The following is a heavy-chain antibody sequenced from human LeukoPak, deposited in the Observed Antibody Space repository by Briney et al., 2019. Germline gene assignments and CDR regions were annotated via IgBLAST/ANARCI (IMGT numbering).Heavy chain of an antibody. CDR1: GFTFCSYW. V-gene: IGHV3-74*01. Sequence: PGGSLRLSCAASGFTFCSYWMHWVRQAPGKGLVWVSRINSDGSSTSYADSVKGRFTISRDNAKNTLYLQMNSLRAEDTAVYYCAKDGDSSGWPLYFQHWGQGTLVTVSS. CDR2: INSDGSST. CDR3: AKDGDSSGWPLYFQH. J-gene: IGHJ1*01. D-gene: IGHD6-19*01.